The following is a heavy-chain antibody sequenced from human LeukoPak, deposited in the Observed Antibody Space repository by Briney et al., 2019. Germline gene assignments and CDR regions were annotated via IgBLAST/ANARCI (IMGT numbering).Heavy chain of an antibody. CDR1: GGTFSSYA. CDR3: ARVHGSGSYYNFDWFDP. V-gene: IGHV1-69*04. J-gene: IGHJ5*02. Sequence: SVKVSCKASGGTFSSYAISWVPQAPGQGLEGMGRIIPILGIANYAQNFQGRGTITADKSTTTPYMELSSLRSEDTAVYYCARVHGSGSYYNFDWFDPWGQGTLVTVSS. CDR2: IIPILGIA. D-gene: IGHD3-10*01.